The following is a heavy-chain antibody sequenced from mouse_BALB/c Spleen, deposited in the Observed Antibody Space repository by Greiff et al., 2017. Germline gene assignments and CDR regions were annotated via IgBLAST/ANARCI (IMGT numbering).Heavy chain of an antibody. CDR2: IRSKSNNYAT. V-gene: IGHV10-1*02. D-gene: IGHD2-14*01. CDR1: GFTFNTYA. Sequence: EVQVVESGGGLVQPKGSLKLSCAASGFTFNTYAMNWVRQAPGKGLEWVARIRSKSNNYATYYADSVKDRFTISRDDSQSMLYLQMNNLKTEDTAMYYCVRGYDGGRYFDVWGAGTTVTVSS. CDR3: VRGYDGGRYFDV. J-gene: IGHJ1*01.